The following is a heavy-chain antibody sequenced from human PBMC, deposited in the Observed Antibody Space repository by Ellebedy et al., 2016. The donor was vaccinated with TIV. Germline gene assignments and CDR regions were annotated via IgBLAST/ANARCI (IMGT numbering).Heavy chain of an antibody. CDR1: GYTFTNSF. D-gene: IGHD6-19*01. J-gene: IGHJ1*01. CDR3: ARGEVGGSQSTFHH. Sequence: AASVKVSCKASGYTFTNSFLHWVRQAPGQGLEWVGVINPSRGDTAYTENLQGRVTMTRDMSTGTVYMELSSLRTEDTALYYCARGEVGGSQSTFHHWGQGTLVTVSS. CDR2: INPSRGDT. V-gene: IGHV1-46*01.